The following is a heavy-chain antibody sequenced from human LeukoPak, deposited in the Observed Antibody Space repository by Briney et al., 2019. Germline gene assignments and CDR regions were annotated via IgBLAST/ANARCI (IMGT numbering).Heavy chain of an antibody. CDR1: GGSFSGYY. V-gene: IGHV4-34*01. Sequence: PSETLSLTCAVYGGSFSGYYWSWIRQPPGKGLEWIGEINHSGSTNYNPSLKSRVTISVDTSKNQFSLKLSSVTAADTAVYYYARGQAVAGTTFDYWGQGTLVTVSS. J-gene: IGHJ4*02. D-gene: IGHD6-19*01. CDR3: ARGQAVAGTTFDY. CDR2: INHSGST.